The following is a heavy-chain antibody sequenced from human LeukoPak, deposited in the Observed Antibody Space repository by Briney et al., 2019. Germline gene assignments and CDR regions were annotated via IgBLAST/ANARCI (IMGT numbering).Heavy chain of an antibody. CDR1: GYTFTGYY. CDR2: INPNSGGT. J-gene: IGHJ4*02. V-gene: IGHV1-2*02. CDR3: ARGLAGEGFDY. Sequence: ASVKVSCKASGYTFTGYYMHWVRQAPGQGLEWMGWINPNSGGTNYAQKFQGRVTMTRNTSISTAYMELSSLRSEDTAVYYCARGLAGEGFDYWGQGTLVTVSS. D-gene: IGHD3-10*01.